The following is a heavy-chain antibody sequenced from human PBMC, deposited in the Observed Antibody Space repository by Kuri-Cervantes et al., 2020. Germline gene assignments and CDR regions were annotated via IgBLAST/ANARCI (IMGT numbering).Heavy chain of an antibody. V-gene: IGHV1-8*02. CDR2: INFNSGNT. CDR3: ARDGWSYGNY. D-gene: IGHD6-19*01. CDR1: GYTFTGYY. J-gene: IGHJ4*02. Sequence: ASVKVSCKASGYTFTGYYLHWLRQAPGQGLEWMGWINFNSGNTGYAQKFQGRVTMTRNTSISTAYMELSSLRSEDTAVYYCARDGWSYGNYWGQGTLVTVSS.